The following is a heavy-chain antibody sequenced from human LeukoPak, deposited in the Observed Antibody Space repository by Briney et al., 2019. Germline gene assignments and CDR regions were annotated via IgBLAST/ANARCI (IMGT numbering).Heavy chain of an antibody. V-gene: IGHV3-30-3*01. D-gene: IGHD3-22*01. Sequence: GGSLRLSCAASGFTFSSYAMHWVRQAPGKGLEWVAVISYDGSNKYYADSVKGRFTISRDNSKNTLYLQMNSLRAEDTAVYYCARDAGHEYYYDSSGYSTWFDPWGQGTLVTVSS. J-gene: IGHJ5*02. CDR1: GFTFSSYA. CDR2: ISYDGSNK. CDR3: ARDAGHEYYYDSSGYSTWFDP.